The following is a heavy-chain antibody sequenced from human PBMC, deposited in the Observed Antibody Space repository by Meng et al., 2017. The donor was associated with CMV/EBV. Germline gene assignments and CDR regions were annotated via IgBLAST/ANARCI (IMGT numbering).Heavy chain of an antibody. CDR2: INPKNGGT. CDR3: ARVKRYCTGGSCCSTGYYGMDV. Sequence: YYMHWVRQATGQGLEWMGWINPKNGGTNYAQKFKGRVTMTGDTSITTAYMELSRLRSDDMALYYCARVKRYCTGGSCCSTGYYGMDVWGQGTTVTVSS. D-gene: IGHD2-15*01. V-gene: IGHV1-2*02. J-gene: IGHJ6*02. CDR1: YY.